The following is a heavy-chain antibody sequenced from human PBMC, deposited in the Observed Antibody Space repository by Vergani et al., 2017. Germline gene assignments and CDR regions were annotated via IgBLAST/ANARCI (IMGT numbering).Heavy chain of an antibody. Sequence: EVHLLESGGGLVQSGGSLGLSCAAPGFTFSNSAVSWVRQAPGRGLAWVSSISGPGLSTYYAASVKGRFSISRDNSKNTVFLQVHSLRAEDSAIYCCVKEKIDLGSYFFDSWGHGILVTGSS. V-gene: IGHV3-23*01. CDR3: VKEKIDLGSYFFDS. CDR1: GFTFSNSA. D-gene: IGHD2/OR15-2a*01. CDR2: ISGPGLST. J-gene: IGHJ4*01.